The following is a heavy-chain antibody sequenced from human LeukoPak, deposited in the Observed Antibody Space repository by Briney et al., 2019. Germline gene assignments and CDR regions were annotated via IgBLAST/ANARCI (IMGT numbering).Heavy chain of an antibody. J-gene: IGHJ5*02. CDR2: MSGSGDNT. CDR1: RFTFSSYS. D-gene: IGHD3-10*01. CDR3: ALYNTSFWFDP. V-gene: IGHV3-23*01. Sequence: PGGSLRLSCAASRFTFSSYSMNWVRQAPGKGLEWVSAMSGSGDNTDYADSVKGRFTISRDNTKNTLFLQMDSLRVEDTALYYCALYNTSFWFDPWGQGTLVTVSS.